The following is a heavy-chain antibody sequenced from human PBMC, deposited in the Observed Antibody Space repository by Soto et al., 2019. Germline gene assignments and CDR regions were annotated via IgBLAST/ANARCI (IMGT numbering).Heavy chain of an antibody. CDR1: GFTFTSSS. D-gene: IGHD5-12*01. CDR3: VRYLEYSGYEEGFDY. CDR2: IVVGSGNT. J-gene: IGHJ4*02. V-gene: IGHV1-58*01. Sequence: GASVKVSCKASGFTFTSSSVQWVRQARGQRLEWIGWIVVGSGNTNYAQKFQERVTITRDMSTSTAYMELSSLRSEDTAVYYCVRYLEYSGYEEGFDYWGQGTLVTVSS.